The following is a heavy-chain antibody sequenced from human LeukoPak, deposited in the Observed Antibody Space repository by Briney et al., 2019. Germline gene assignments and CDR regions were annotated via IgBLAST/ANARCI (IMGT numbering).Heavy chain of an antibody. J-gene: IGHJ6*02. CDR2: ISSSSSTI. V-gene: IGHV3-48*01. D-gene: IGHD6-19*01. CDR3: ARENVAGTDYYYGMDV. Sequence: GGSLRLSCAASGFTFSSYSMNWVRRAPGKGLEWVSYISSSSSTIYYADSVKGRFTISRDNAKNSLYLQMNSLRAEDTAVYYCARENVAGTDYYYGMDVWGQGTTVTVSS. CDR1: GFTFSSYS.